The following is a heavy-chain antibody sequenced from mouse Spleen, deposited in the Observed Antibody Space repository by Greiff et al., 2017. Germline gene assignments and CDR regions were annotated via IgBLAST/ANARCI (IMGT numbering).Heavy chain of an antibody. J-gene: IGHJ4*01. V-gene: IGHV1-85*01. CDR3: ARYERLRTCAMDY. D-gene: IGHD2-4*01. CDR1: GYTFTSYD. Sequence: VHLVESGPELVKPGASVKLSCKASGYTFTSYDINWVKQRPGQGLEWIGWIYPRGGSTKYNEKFKGKATLTVDTSSSTAYMELHSLTSEYSAVYFCARYERLRTCAMDYWVQGTSVTVSS. CDR2: IYPRGGST.